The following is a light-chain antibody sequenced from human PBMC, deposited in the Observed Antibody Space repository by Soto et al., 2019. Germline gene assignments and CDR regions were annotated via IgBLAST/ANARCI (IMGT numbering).Light chain of an antibody. CDR1: QSVSSSY. J-gene: IGKJ1*01. CDR2: GAS. V-gene: IGKV3-20*01. CDR3: QQYGSSPPT. Sequence: EIVLTQSPGTLSLSLGERDTLSCRASQSVSSSYLAWYQQKPGQAPRLLIYGASSRATGIPDRFSGSGSGTDFTLTISRLEPEDFAVYYCQQYGSSPPTFGQGTKVDIK.